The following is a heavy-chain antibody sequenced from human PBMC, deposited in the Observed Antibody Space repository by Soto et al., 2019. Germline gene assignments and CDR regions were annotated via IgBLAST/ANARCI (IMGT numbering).Heavy chain of an antibody. CDR3: ALKAMVRGVISYYFDY. J-gene: IGHJ4*02. Sequence: SVKVSCKASGGTFSSYAISWVRQAPGQGLELMGGIIPIFGTANYAQKFQGRVTITADESTSTAYMELSSLRSEDTAVYYCALKAMVRGVISYYFDYWGQGTLVTVYS. CDR2: IIPIFGTA. CDR1: GGTFSSYA. V-gene: IGHV1-69*13. D-gene: IGHD3-10*01.